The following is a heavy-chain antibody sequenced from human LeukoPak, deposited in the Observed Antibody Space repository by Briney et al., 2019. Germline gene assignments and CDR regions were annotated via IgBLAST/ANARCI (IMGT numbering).Heavy chain of an antibody. V-gene: IGHV3-30*18. CDR3: AKDYDSSGYYS. D-gene: IGHD3-22*01. J-gene: IGHJ4*02. Sequence: PGGSLRLSCAASGFTFSSYGMHWVRQAPGKGLEWVAVISYDGSNKYYADSVKGRFTISRDNSKNTLYLQMNSLSAEDTAVYYCAKDYDSSGYYSWGQGTLVTVSS. CDR2: ISYDGSNK. CDR1: GFTFSSYG.